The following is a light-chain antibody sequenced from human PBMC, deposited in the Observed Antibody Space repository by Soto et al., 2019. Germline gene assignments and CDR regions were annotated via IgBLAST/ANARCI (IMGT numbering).Light chain of an antibody. Sequence: DIQMTQSPSSLSASVGDRVTITCRASQTISSYLNWYQQRPGKAPKLLIYAASSLQSGVPSRFSGSGSATDFTLTISSLQPEDFATYYGQHSYSTPRTFGQGTKVEIK. CDR2: AAS. CDR1: QTISSY. V-gene: IGKV1-39*01. J-gene: IGKJ1*01. CDR3: QHSYSTPRT.